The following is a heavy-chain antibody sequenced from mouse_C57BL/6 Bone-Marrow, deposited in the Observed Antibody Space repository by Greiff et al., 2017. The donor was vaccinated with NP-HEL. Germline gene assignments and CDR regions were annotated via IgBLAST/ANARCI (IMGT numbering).Heavy chain of an antibody. J-gene: IGHJ2*01. CDR1: GYTFTSYW. CDR2: IDPSDSYT. V-gene: IGHV1-50*01. CDR3: AREDYYGSSSDYFDY. D-gene: IGHD1-1*01. Sequence: QVQLQQPGAELVKPGASVKLSCKASGYTFTSYWMQWVKQRPGQGLEWIGEIDPSDSYTNYNQKFKGKATLTVDTSSSTAYMQLSSLTSEDSAVYYCAREDYYGSSSDYFDYWGQGTTLTVSS.